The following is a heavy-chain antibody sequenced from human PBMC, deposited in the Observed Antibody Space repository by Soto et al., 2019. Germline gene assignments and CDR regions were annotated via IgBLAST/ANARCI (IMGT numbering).Heavy chain of an antibody. CDR3: ARDPWNTSGYRSWFDP. CDR2: ISGYNGDT. J-gene: IGHJ5*02. CDR1: GYTFTSHG. Sequence: QVQLVHSGGGVKKPGASVKVSCKASGYTFTSHGISWVRQAPGQGLEWMGWISGYNGDTNYAQKFQGRVTMTTDTSTSTDYMEMRSLSSDDTAVYYCARDPWNTSGYRSWFDPWGQGILVTVSS. D-gene: IGHD6-19*01. V-gene: IGHV1-18*04.